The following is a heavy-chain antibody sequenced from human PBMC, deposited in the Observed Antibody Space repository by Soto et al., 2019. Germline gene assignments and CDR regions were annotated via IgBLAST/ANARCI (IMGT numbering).Heavy chain of an antibody. CDR2: IITTLGEA. D-gene: IGHD3-16*01. J-gene: IGHJ4*02. V-gene: IGHV1-69*08. CDR1: GGTSNS. Sequence: QVQPVQSEAEVKKPGSSVKVSCKTSGGTSNSISWVRQAPGQGLDWMGRIITTLGEATYAQKFQGRVTITADRSTNTAYMALTSLRFEDTAVYFCAREGGLYHIDYWGQGTLVTVSA. CDR3: AREGGLYHIDY.